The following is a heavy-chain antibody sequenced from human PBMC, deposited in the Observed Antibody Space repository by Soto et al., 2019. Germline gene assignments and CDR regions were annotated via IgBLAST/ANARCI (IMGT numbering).Heavy chain of an antibody. CDR1: GLTFPSDD. CDR2: MNPNSGRT. V-gene: IGHV1-8*01. D-gene: IGHD3-16*02. J-gene: IGHJ3*02. CDR3: ARYRSIAPVAFDI. Sequence: ASVKVSCKASGLTFPSDDIEWVRHTTGQGLEWMGYMNPNSGRTGYAQKFQGRVSMTWNSATSTAYMEVSSLRSEDTAIYYCARYRSIAPVAFDIWGQGTLVTVS.